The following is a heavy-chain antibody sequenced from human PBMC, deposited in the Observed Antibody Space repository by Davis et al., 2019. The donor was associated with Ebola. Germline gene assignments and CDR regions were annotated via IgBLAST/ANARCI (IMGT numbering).Heavy chain of an antibody. V-gene: IGHV2-5*02. J-gene: IGHJ2*01. CDR3: AHVFKWYFDV. Sequence: SAPTLVKPTQTLTLTCTFSGFSLSTRGAGVGWIRQPPGKALEWLALTYWEEDKRYRPTLRSRLTITTDTSKNQVVLALTNMDAADTATYYCAHVFKWYFDVWGRGTLVTVSS. CDR2: TYWEEDK. CDR1: GFSLSTRGAG.